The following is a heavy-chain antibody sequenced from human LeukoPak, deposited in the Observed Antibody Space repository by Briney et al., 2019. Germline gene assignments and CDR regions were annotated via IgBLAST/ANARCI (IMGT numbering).Heavy chain of an antibody. CDR2: ISDTSSAI. CDR3: ARVGLTTVTIDY. D-gene: IGHD4-17*01. J-gene: IGHJ4*02. Sequence: GGSLRLSCAASGFTFSSFSMNWVRQAPGKGLEWLSYISDTSSAIYYADSVKGRFTISRDNSKNTLYLQMNSLRVEDTAVYYCARVGLTTVTIDYWGQGTLVTVSS. V-gene: IGHV3-48*01. CDR1: GFTFSSFS.